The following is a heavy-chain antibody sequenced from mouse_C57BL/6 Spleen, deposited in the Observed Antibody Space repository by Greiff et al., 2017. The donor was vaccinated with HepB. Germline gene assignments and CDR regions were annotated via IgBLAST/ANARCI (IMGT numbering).Heavy chain of an antibody. J-gene: IGHJ2*01. V-gene: IGHV1-55*01. CDR2: IYPGSGST. CDR3: ARRGTVVDDY. Sequence: QVQLQQPGAELVKPGASVKLSCTASGYTFTSYWITWVKQRPGQGLEWIGDIYPGSGSTNYNEKFKSKATMTVDTSSSTAYMQLSSLTSEDSAVYYCARRGTVVDDYWGQGTTLTVSS. D-gene: IGHD1-1*01. CDR1: GYTFTSYW.